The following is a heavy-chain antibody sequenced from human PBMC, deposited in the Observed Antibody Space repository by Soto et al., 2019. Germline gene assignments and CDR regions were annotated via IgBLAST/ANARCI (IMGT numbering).Heavy chain of an antibody. J-gene: IGHJ4*02. CDR1: GFTFSSYA. CDR3: AKADRQYCSGGSCYVGGFDY. D-gene: IGHD2-15*01. Sequence: EVQLSESGGGLVQPGGSLRLSCAASGFTFSSYAMSWVRQAPGKGLEWVSAISGSGGSTYYADSVKGRFTISRDNSKNTLYLQMNSLRAEDTAVYYCAKADRQYCSGGSCYVGGFDYWGQGTLVTVSS. CDR2: ISGSGGST. V-gene: IGHV3-23*01.